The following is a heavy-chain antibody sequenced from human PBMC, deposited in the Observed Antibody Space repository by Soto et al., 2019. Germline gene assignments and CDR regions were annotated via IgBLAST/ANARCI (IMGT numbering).Heavy chain of an antibody. V-gene: IGHV3-23*01. D-gene: IGHD4-17*01. CDR2: ISDAAGSA. CDR3: ARPYGGKIGDAPDL. Sequence: GGSLRLSCVASGFTFRSYAMSWVRQVPGKGLEWVSTISDAAGSAYYVDSVKGRFTISRDNSKKTLYLQMNSLRAEDSAVYNCARPYGGKIGDAPDLWGPGTMVTVS. CDR1: GFTFRSYA. J-gene: IGHJ3*01.